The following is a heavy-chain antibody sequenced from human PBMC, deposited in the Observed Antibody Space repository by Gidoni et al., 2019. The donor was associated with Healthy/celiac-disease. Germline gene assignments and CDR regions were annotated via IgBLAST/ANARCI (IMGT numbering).Heavy chain of an antibody. J-gene: IGHJ4*02. CDR1: GFPFSRYA. D-gene: IGHD3-22*01. Sequence: EVQLLESGGGLVQPGGSLRLSCAASGFPFSRYAISWVRQAPGKGLEWVSAISGSGGSTYYADSVKGRFTISRDNSKNTLYLQMNSLRAEDTAVYYCAKDPSSGYPYLYYFDYWGQGTLVTVSS. CDR2: ISGSGGST. V-gene: IGHV3-23*01. CDR3: AKDPSSGYPYLYYFDY.